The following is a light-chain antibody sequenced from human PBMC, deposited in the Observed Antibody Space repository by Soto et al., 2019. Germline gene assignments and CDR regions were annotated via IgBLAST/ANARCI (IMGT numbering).Light chain of an antibody. CDR2: DAS. V-gene: IGKV3-11*01. Sequence: EIVLTQSPTTLSLSPGLRSNLSCRASQSVSRQLAWYQQKPGQAPRLLIYDASNRATGIPARFSGSGSGTDFTLTISSLEPEDFAVYYCQQRNNWHPVTFGGGTKVDIK. CDR1: QSVSRQ. J-gene: IGKJ4*01. CDR3: QQRNNWHPVT.